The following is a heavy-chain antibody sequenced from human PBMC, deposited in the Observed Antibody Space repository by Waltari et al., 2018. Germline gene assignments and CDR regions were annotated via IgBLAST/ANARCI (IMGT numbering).Heavy chain of an antibody. CDR3: ATALGDNTSASRPFHL. CDR2: VDPEDGQG. J-gene: IGHJ3*01. D-gene: IGHD3-10*01. CDR1: GYTFSDYY. Sequence: EVQLRQSGAELRKPGTPVKISCKASGYTFSDYYIHWVQQAPGKGLQWVGLVDPEDGQGIYAEKCQGRVTITADTSTYTAYLELSSLTSEDTAVFYCATALGDNTSASRPFHLWGQGTVITVSS. V-gene: IGHV1-69-2*01.